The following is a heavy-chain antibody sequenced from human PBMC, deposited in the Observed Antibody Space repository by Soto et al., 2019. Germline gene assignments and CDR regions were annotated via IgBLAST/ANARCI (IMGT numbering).Heavy chain of an antibody. J-gene: IGHJ6*02. V-gene: IGHV4-30-2*01. CDR3: ARLDLPTRGGYGMDV. D-gene: IGHD3-10*01. CDR1: GGSISSGGYS. CDR2: IDHSGST. Sequence: SQTLSLTCAVSGGSISSGGYSWHWIRQPPGKGLEWIGYIDHSGSTYYNPSLKSQITISADRSKNQFSLKLSSVTAADTAMYYCARLDLPTRGGYGMDVWGQGTTVTVSS.